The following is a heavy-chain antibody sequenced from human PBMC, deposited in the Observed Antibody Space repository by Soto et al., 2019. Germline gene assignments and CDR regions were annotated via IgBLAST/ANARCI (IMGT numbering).Heavy chain of an antibody. Sequence: QPGGSLRLSCTASGFTFGDYAMSWFRQAPGKGLEWVGFIRSKAYGGTTEYAASVKGRFTISRDDSKSIAYLQMNSLKTEDTAVYYCTSPDYDGSGGFHNWFDPWGQGTLVTVAS. D-gene: IGHD3-10*01. CDR3: TSPDYDGSGGFHNWFDP. J-gene: IGHJ5*02. V-gene: IGHV3-49*03. CDR2: IRSKAYGGTT. CDR1: GFTFGDYA.